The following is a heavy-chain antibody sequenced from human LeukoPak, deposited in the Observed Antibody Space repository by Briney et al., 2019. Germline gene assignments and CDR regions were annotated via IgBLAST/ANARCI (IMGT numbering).Heavy chain of an antibody. CDR3: ARATYYYGSGSLYYYGMDV. CDR2: INPNSGGT. CDR1: GYTFTGYY. J-gene: IGHJ6*02. Sequence: GASVKVSCKASGYTFTGYYMHWVRQAPGQGLEWMGRINPNSGGTNYAQKFQGWVTMTRDTSISTAYMELSRLRSDDTAVYYCARATYYYGSGSLYYYGMDVWGQGTTVTVPS. V-gene: IGHV1-2*04. D-gene: IGHD3-10*01.